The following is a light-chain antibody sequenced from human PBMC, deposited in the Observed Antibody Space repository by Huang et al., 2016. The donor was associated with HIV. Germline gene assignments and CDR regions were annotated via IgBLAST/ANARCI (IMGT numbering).Light chain of an antibody. CDR2: GAS. J-gene: IGKJ2*01. CDR3: QQYDDWPPYT. V-gene: IGKV3-15*01. CDR1: QSISSN. Sequence: EIVMTQSSATLSVSPGERATLSCRASQSISSNLALYQQKPGQAPRPLIYGASTRATGIPARFSGSSSGTECTVTICSLQSEDFAVYYCQQYDDWPPYTFGRGTKLEIK.